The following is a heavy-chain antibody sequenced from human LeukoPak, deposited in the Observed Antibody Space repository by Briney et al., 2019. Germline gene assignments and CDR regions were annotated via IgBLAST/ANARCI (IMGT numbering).Heavy chain of an antibody. Sequence: PGGSLRLSCAASGFFFSTYSMNWVRQAPGKGLEWVSSIRSRRDFMHYADSVKGRFTISRDNAKNSVYLHMNSLRAEDTAVYYCTSPAGNDYWGQGTLVTASS. CDR1: GFFFSTYS. CDR3: TSPAGNDY. J-gene: IGHJ4*02. D-gene: IGHD2-2*01. CDR2: IRSRRDFM. V-gene: IGHV3-21*01.